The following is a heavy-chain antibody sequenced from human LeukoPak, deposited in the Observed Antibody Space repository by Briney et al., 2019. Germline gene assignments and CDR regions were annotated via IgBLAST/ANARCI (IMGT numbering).Heavy chain of an antibody. CDR2: IYSGGST. J-gene: IGHJ6*02. V-gene: IGHV3-53*04. Sequence: PGGSLRLSCAASGFTVSSNYMSWVRQAPGKGLEWVSVIYSGGSTYYADSVTGRFTISRHNSKNTLYLQMNSLRAEDTAVYYCARDRYCSGGSCYSEGINYYGMDVWGQGTTVTVSS. D-gene: IGHD2-15*01. CDR1: GFTVSSNY. CDR3: ARDRYCSGGSCYSEGINYYGMDV.